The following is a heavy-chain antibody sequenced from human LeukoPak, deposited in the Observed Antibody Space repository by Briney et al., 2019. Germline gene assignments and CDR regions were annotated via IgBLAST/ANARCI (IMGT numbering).Heavy chain of an antibody. D-gene: IGHD5-18*01. CDR2: IKQDGSEK. J-gene: IGHJ4*02. V-gene: IGHV3-7*01. CDR3: ARDRVIRGYSYGYADY. Sequence: PGGSLRLSCAASGFTFSSYWMSWVRQAPGKGLEWVANIKQDGSEKYYVDSVKGRFTISRDNAKNSLYLQMNSLRAEDTAVYYCARDRVIRGYSYGYADYWGQGTLVTVSS. CDR1: GFTFSSYW.